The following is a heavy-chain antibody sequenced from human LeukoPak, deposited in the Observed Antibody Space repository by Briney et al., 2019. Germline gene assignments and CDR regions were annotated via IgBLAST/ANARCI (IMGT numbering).Heavy chain of an antibody. CDR2: IHRSSNTI. J-gene: IGHJ4*02. D-gene: IGHD1-1*01. CDR1: GFTFSSYA. V-gene: IGHV3-48*04. Sequence: GGSLRLSCAASGFTFSSYAMHWVRQAPGKGLEWISYIHRSSNTIYYADSVKGRFTISRDSAKNSLYLQMNSLRAEDTAVYFCADNLSRWGQGTLVTVSS. CDR3: ADNLSR.